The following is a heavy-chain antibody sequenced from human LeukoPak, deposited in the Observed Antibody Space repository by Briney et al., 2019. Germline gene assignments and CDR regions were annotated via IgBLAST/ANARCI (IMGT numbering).Heavy chain of an antibody. CDR2: ISYDGSNK. CDR1: GFTFSSYA. CDR3: ATDIVVVPAGIN. Sequence: GGSLRLSCAASGFTFSSYAMHWVRQAPGKGLEWVAVISYDGSNKYYADSVKGRFTIPRDNSKNTLYLQMNSLRAEDTAVYYCATDIVVVPAGINWGQGTLVTVSS. D-gene: IGHD2-2*01. J-gene: IGHJ4*02. V-gene: IGHV3-30*04.